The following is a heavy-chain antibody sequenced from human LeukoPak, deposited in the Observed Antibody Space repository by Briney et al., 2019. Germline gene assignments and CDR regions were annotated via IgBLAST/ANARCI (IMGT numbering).Heavy chain of an antibody. CDR2: INSYGSST. J-gene: IGHJ6*03. CDR1: GFTFSSYW. CDR3: ARDPYSGSYSDYYYYYMDV. Sequence: GGSLRLSCAASGFTFSSYWMHWVRQAPGKGLVWVSRINSYGSSTSYADSVKGRFTISRDNAKNSLYLQLNSLRAEDTAVYYCARDPYSGSYSDYYYYYMDVWGKGTTVTVSS. V-gene: IGHV3-74*01. D-gene: IGHD1-26*01.